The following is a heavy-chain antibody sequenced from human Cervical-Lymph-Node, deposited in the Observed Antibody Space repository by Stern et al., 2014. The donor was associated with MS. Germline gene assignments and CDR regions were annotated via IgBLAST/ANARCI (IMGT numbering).Heavy chain of an antibody. D-gene: IGHD3-10*01. CDR3: EVYYGLGKADFDY. Sequence: EVQLVQSGGGLVQPGGSLRLSCAASGFTVSGNYMSWVRPAPGQGLEWVSVIYSGGTTYYADSVKGRFTISRDNSKNTLYLQMDNLRAEDTAVYYCEVYYGLGKADFDYWGQGTLGTVSS. CDR2: IYSGGTT. CDR1: GFTVSGNY. V-gene: IGHV3-66*01. J-gene: IGHJ4*02.